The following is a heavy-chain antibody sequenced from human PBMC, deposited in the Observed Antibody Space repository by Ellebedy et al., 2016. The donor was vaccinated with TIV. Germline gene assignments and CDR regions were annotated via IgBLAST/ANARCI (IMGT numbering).Heavy chain of an antibody. J-gene: IGHJ4*02. D-gene: IGHD1-26*01. Sequence: PGGSLRLSCAASGFVFSSYTMNWVRQAPGKGLEWVSFISDTSIYYADAVEGRFTISRDNAKNSLYLQMNNLRAEDTAVYYCARDTLVGVTDSYFDYWGQGTLVTVSS. V-gene: IGHV3-21*04. CDR1: GFVFSSYT. CDR3: ARDTLVGVTDSYFDY. CDR2: ISDTSI.